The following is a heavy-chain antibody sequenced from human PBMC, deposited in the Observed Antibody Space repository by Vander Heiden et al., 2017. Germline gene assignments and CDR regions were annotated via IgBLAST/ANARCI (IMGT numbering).Heavy chain of an antibody. CDR3: ARDGLLWFGELGYGMDV. CDR2: ISYDGSNK. J-gene: IGHJ6*02. Sequence: QVQLVESGGGVVQPGRSLRLSCAASGSPFSRYAMHWVRQAPGKGLEWVAVISYDGSNKYYADSVKGRFTISRDNSKNTLYLQMNSLRAEDTAVYYCARDGLLWFGELGYGMDVWGQGTTVTVSS. V-gene: IGHV3-30-3*01. CDR1: GSPFSRYA. D-gene: IGHD3-10*01.